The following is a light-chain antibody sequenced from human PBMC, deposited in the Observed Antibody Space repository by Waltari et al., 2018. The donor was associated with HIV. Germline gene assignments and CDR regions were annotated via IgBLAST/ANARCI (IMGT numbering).Light chain of an antibody. Sequence: EIVMTQSPATLSESPGERATLSCRASQSVSSNLAWYQQKPGQAPRLLIYGASTRATGIPARFSGSGSGTEFTLTISSLQSEDFAVYYCQQYNNWPPFTFGPGTKVDIK. CDR3: QQYNNWPPFT. V-gene: IGKV3-15*01. CDR1: QSVSSN. CDR2: GAS. J-gene: IGKJ3*01.